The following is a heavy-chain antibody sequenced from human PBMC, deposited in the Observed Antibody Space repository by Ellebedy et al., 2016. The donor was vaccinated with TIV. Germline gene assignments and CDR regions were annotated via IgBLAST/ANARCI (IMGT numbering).Heavy chain of an antibody. D-gene: IGHD2-15*01. CDR3: ATLGGVLSCYADY. V-gene: IGHV3-23*01. CDR2: ISNGGDTT. Sequence: GESLKISCAASGFTFACCAMSWVRQPPGKGLEWVAVISNGGDTTYADSVKGRFTISRDNSKNTLYLQMNSLRADDTAMYYCATLGGVLSCYADYWGLGTLVTVSP. CDR1: GFTFACCA. J-gene: IGHJ4*02.